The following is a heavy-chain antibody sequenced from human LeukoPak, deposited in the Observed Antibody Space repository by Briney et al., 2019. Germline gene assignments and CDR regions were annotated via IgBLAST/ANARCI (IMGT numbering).Heavy chain of an antibody. CDR2: INSDGSIT. J-gene: IGHJ4*02. V-gene: IGHV3-74*01. D-gene: IGHD3-3*01. CDR1: GFSFSGYW. CDR3: ARDRQEYYDFWSGPGY. Sequence: PGGSLRLSXAASGFSFSGYWMHWVRQIPGKGLVRLSHINSDGSITNYADSVKGRFTISRDNAKNTLYLQMNSLRAEDTAVYYSARDRQEYYDFWSGPGYWGQGTLVTVSS.